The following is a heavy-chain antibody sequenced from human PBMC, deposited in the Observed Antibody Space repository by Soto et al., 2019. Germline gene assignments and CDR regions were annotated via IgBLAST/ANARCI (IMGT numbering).Heavy chain of an antibody. CDR3: ARGGPQGDYFDY. CDR2: INPDSGGT. V-gene: IGHV1-2*02. J-gene: IGHJ4*02. CDR1: GYTFTGEY. Sequence: ASVKVSCKASGYTFTGEYMHWVRQAPGQGLEWMGWINPDSGGTNYAQKFQGRVTMTRDTSISTVYMELSRLRSDDTAVYYCARGGPQGDYFDYWGQGTLGTVSS. D-gene: IGHD1-26*01.